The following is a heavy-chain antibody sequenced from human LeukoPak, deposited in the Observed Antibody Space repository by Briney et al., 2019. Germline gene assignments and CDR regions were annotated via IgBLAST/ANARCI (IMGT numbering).Heavy chain of an antibody. Sequence: GGSLRLSCAASGFTFSSYSMNWVRQAPGKGLEWVSYISSSSSTIYYADSVKGRFTISRDNAKNSLYLQMNSLRAEDTAVYYCARVGIVGAMDVWGQGTTVTVSS. CDR3: ARVGIVGAMDV. CDR1: GFTFSSYS. D-gene: IGHD1-26*01. CDR2: ISSSSSTI. J-gene: IGHJ6*02. V-gene: IGHV3-48*04.